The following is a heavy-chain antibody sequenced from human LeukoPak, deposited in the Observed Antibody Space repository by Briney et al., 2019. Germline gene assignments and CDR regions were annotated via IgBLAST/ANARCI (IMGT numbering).Heavy chain of an antibody. Sequence: PSETLSLTCTVSGGSISSGGYYWSWIRQHPGKGLEWIGYIYYSGSTYYNPSLKSRVTISVDTSKNQFSLKLSSVTAADTAVYYCAGGVVPAAKGGWFDPWGQGTLVTVSS. CDR3: AGGVVPAAKGGWFDP. V-gene: IGHV4-31*03. D-gene: IGHD2-2*01. CDR1: GGSISSGGYY. J-gene: IGHJ5*02. CDR2: IYYSGST.